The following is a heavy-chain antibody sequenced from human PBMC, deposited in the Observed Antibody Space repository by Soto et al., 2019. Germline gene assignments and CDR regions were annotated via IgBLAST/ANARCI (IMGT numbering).Heavy chain of an antibody. V-gene: IGHV1-24*01. CDR1: GYTLTELS. CDR2: FDPEDGET. J-gene: IGHJ6*02. D-gene: IGHD3-3*01. Sequence: ASVKVSCKVSGYTLTELSMHWVRQAPGKGLEWRGGFDPEDGETIYAQKFQGRVTMTEDTSTDTAYMELSSLRSEDTAVYYCTLHYDFWSGHNNGDYYYYGMDVWGQGTTVTVSS. CDR3: TLHYDFWSGHNNGDYYYYGMDV.